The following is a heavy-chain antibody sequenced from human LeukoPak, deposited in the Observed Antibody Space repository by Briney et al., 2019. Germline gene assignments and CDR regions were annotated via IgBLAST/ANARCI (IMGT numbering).Heavy chain of an antibody. Sequence: GGSLRLSCAASGFTFSGSAMSWVRQAPGEGLEWVSLISYSGANLYYTDSVRGRFTISRDNSKDTLFLQMNSLRAEDTAVYYCAKDLFGEAARPNYYYYGMDVWGQGTTVTVSS. CDR3: AKDLFGEAARPNYYYYGMDV. J-gene: IGHJ6*02. V-gene: IGHV3-23*01. CDR1: GFTFSGSA. CDR2: ISYSGANL. D-gene: IGHD3-10*01.